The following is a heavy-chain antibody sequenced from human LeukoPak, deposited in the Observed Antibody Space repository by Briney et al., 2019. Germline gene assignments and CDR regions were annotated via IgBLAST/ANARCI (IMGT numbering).Heavy chain of an antibody. CDR1: GFTFSAYW. Sequence: GGSPRLSRAASGFTFSAYWMHWVRQVPGKGLVWVSRINNDGTATFFADSVKGRFTISRDNAKNTLYLQMDSLRAEDTAMYYCAREILEPGKTHEYWGQGTLVTVSS. D-gene: IGHD1-1*01. CDR3: AREILEPGKTHEY. V-gene: IGHV3-74*01. CDR2: INNDGTAT. J-gene: IGHJ4*02.